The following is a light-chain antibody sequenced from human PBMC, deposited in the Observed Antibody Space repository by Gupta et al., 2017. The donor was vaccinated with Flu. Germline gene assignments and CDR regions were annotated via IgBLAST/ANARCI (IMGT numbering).Light chain of an antibody. J-gene: IGLJ2*01. CDR2: DVT. Sequence: MSSTGSSRDVGGLKDVGWDQQHQGKVPKIMMYDVTERTDGVPERFSGAKSGNTAFLTVSGLQAEDDDDDYCCSYACSHSGNDYVFGGGTKLTVL. V-gene: IGLV2-11*01. CDR1: SRDVGGLKD. CDR3: CSYACSHSGNDYV.